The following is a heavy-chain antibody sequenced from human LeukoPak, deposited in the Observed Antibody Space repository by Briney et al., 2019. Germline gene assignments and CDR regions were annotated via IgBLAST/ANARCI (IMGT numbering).Heavy chain of an antibody. Sequence: GGSLRLSCAASGFTFSNHWMHWVRHAPGKGLVWVSRIDERGSNAMYADSVKGRFSISRDNAKNTVNLQMNSLRAEDMGVYYCIRDEALWRLDYWGQGTLVTVSS. J-gene: IGHJ4*02. CDR2: IDERGSNA. D-gene: IGHD2-21*01. V-gene: IGHV3-74*03. CDR1: GFTFSNHW. CDR3: IRDEALWRLDY.